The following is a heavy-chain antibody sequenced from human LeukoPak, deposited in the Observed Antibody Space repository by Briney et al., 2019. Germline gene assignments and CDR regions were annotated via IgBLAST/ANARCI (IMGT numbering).Heavy chain of an antibody. J-gene: IGHJ4*02. CDR3: ARGAKWAYYFDY. V-gene: IGHV3-74*01. D-gene: IGHD1-26*01. CDR1: AFTFNTYW. Sequence: GGSQRLSCAASAFTFNTYWMHWVRQVPGRGLEWVSRINGDESSTNYADSVKGRFTISRDNAKDTLYLHVNSLTAEDTAVYYCARGAKWAYYFDYWGQGTLVTVSS. CDR2: INGDESST.